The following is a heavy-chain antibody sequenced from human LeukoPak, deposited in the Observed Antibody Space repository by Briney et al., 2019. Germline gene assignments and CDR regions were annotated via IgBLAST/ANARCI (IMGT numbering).Heavy chain of an antibody. J-gene: IGHJ6*02. Sequence: ASVKVSCKASGYTLTSYGMSWVRQAPGQGLEWMGWISAYNGNTNYAQKLQGRVTMTTDTSTSTAYMELRSLRSDDTAVYYCARDPPLYNWNDVASYYYYGMDVWGQGTTVTVSS. CDR2: ISAYNGNT. D-gene: IGHD1-1*01. V-gene: IGHV1-18*01. CDR3: ARDPPLYNWNDVASYYYYGMDV. CDR1: GYTLTSYG.